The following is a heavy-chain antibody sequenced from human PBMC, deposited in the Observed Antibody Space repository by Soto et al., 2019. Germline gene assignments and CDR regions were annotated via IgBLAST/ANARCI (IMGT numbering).Heavy chain of an antibody. CDR1: GFTVSSNY. D-gene: IGHD3-10*01. V-gene: IGHV3-66*01. J-gene: IGHJ4*02. CDR2: IYSGGST. CDR3: ARAWFGELRFDY. Sequence: GGSLSLSCAASGFTVSSNYMSWVRQAPGKGLEWVSVIYSGGSTYYADSVKGRFTISRDNSKNTLYLQMNSLRAEDTAVYYCARAWFGELRFDYWGQGTLVTVSS.